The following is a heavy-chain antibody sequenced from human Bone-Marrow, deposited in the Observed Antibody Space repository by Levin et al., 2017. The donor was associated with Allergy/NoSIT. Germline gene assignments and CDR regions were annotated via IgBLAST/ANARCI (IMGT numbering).Heavy chain of an antibody. Sequence: TSETLSLTCTVSGDSISNTHHYWSWIRQPAGKGLEWIGRMFAGGATTYKRCLRSRVTISIDTSKNQFSLKLTSVTAADAAVYYCARDETFNSWHVGWFDSWGQGTLVTVSS. D-gene: IGHD2/OR15-2a*01. J-gene: IGHJ5*01. V-gene: IGHV4-61*02. CDR2: MFAGGAT. CDR3: ARDETFNSWHVGWFDS. CDR1: GDSISNTHHY.